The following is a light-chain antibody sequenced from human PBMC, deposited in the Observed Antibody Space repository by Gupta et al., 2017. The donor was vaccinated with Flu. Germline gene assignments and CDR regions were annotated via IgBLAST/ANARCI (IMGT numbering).Light chain of an antibody. Sequence: DIQLTQSPSFLSASVGDRVTITCRASQGISSSLAWYHQKPGKAPKLLIYAASTVQSGVPSRFSGSGSGTEFTLTISSLQPEDFATYYCQQLNSYPRTFGGGTKVEIK. V-gene: IGKV1-9*01. CDR3: QQLNSYPRT. J-gene: IGKJ4*01. CDR2: AAS. CDR1: QGISSS.